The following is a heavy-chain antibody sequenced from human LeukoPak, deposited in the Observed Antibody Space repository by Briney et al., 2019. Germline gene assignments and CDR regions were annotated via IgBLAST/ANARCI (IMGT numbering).Heavy chain of an antibody. CDR1: GGSISSYY. V-gene: IGHV4-59*01. Sequence: SETLSLTCTVSGGSISSYYWSWIRQPPGKGLEWIGYIYYSGSTNYNPSLKSRVTISVDTSKNQFSLKLSSVTAADTAMYYCARGGESGYYFGRFDYWGQGTLVTVSS. CDR3: ARGGESGYYFGRFDY. D-gene: IGHD3-3*01. J-gene: IGHJ4*02. CDR2: IYYSGST.